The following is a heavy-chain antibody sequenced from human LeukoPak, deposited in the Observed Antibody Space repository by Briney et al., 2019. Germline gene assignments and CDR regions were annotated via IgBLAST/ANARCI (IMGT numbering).Heavy chain of an antibody. CDR3: VSQYDSSGYLVGFDY. Sequence: SETPSLTCTVSDGSISSGSYSWGWIRQPPEKGLEWIGSIYYSGTTYYNPSLKSRVTMSVDTSKNQFSLKLTSVTAADTALYYCVSQYDSSGYLVGFDYWGQGTLVTVSS. CDR2: IYYSGTT. CDR1: DGSISSGSYS. J-gene: IGHJ4*02. V-gene: IGHV4-39*01. D-gene: IGHD3-22*01.